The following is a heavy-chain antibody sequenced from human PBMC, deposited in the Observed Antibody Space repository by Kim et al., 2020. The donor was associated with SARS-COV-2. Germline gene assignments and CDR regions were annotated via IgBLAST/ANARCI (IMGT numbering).Heavy chain of an antibody. V-gene: IGHV4-31*03. CDR3: ARDDRNCSGGRCYSYYGMDV. Sequence: SETLSLTCTVSGGSISSGGYYWSWIRQHQGKGLEWIGYIFYSGTTYYNPSLKSRVTISVDTSKNQFSLKLSSVTAADTAGYYCARDDRNCSGGRCYSYYGMDVWGQGTPVTVSS. CDR2: IFYSGTT. CDR1: GGSISSGGYY. D-gene: IGHD2-15*01. J-gene: IGHJ6*02.